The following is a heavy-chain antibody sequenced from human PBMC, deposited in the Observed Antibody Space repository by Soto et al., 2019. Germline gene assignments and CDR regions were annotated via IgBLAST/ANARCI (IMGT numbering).Heavy chain of an antibody. J-gene: IGHJ6*02. CDR1: GFTFSSYG. CDR2: IWYDGSNK. D-gene: IGHD1-1*01. CDR3: ARGAPKTNLRSVYYYYGMDV. V-gene: IGHV3-33*01. Sequence: GESLKISCAASGFTFSSYGMHWVRQAPGKGLEWVAVIWYDGSNKYYADSVKGRFTISRDNSKNTLYLQMNSLRAEDTAVYYCARGAPKTNLRSVYYYYGMDVWGQGTTVTVSS.